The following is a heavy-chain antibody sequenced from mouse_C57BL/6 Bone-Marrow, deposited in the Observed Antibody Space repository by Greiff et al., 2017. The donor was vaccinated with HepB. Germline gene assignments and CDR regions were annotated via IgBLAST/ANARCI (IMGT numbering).Heavy chain of an antibody. D-gene: IGHD2-4*01. V-gene: IGHV1-64*01. CDR1: GYTFTSYW. Sequence: QVQLQQPGAELVKPGASVKLSCKAPGYTFTSYWMPWVKQRPGQGLEWIGMIHPNGGSTNYNEKFKSKATLTVDKSSSTAYMQLSSLTSEDSAVYYCARDCYYDYDESFAYWGRGTLVTVSA. CDR2: IHPNGGST. J-gene: IGHJ3*01. CDR3: ARDCYYDYDESFAY.